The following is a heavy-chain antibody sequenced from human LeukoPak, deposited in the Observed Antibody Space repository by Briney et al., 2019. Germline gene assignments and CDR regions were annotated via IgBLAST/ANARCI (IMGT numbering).Heavy chain of an antibody. CDR3: ARSYDFWSGYSYDY. CDR2: IIPIFGTA. D-gene: IGHD3-3*01. CDR1: GGTFSSYA. V-gene: IGHV1-69*05. Sequence: ASVKVSCKASGGTFSSYAISWVRQAPGQGLEWMGGIIPIFGTANYAQKFQGRVTITRDTSASTAYMELSSLRSEDTAVYYCARSYDFWSGYSYDYWGQGTLVTVSS. J-gene: IGHJ4*02.